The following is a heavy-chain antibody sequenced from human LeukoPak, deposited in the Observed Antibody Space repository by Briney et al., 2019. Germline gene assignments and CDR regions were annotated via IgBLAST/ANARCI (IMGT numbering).Heavy chain of an antibody. CDR2: INHSGNT. Sequence: SETLSLTCAVYGGSFSGYYWSWIRQPPGKGLEWIGEINHSGNTNYNPSLKSRVTISVDTSKNQFSLKLSSVTAADTAVYYCARLCVVVVVAATGYYFDYWGQGTLVTVSS. CDR3: ARLCVVVVVAATGYYFDY. J-gene: IGHJ4*02. D-gene: IGHD2-15*01. CDR1: GGSFSGYY. V-gene: IGHV4-34*01.